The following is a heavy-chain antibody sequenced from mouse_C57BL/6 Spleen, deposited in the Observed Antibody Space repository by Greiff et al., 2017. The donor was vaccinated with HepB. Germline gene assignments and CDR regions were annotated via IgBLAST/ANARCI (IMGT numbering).Heavy chain of an antibody. D-gene: IGHD1-1*01. Sequence: EVQLQQSGPELVKPGASVKMSCKASGYTFTDYNMHWVKQSHGKSLEWIGYINPNNGGTSYNQKFKGKATLTVNKSSSTAYMELRSLTSEDSAVYYCARQPYYYYGSSYNYAMDYWGQGTSVTVSS. CDR1: GYTFTDYN. J-gene: IGHJ4*01. CDR3: ARQPYYYYGSSYNYAMDY. V-gene: IGHV1-22*01. CDR2: INPNNGGT.